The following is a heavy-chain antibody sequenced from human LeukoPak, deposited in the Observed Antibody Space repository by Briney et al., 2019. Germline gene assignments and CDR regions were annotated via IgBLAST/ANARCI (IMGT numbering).Heavy chain of an antibody. CDR2: IYYSGST. V-gene: IGHV4-59*01. D-gene: IGHD3-3*02. J-gene: IGHJ5*02. Sequence: SETLSLTCSVSGGSISSYSWSWIRQPPGKGLEWIGYIYYSGSTNYNPSLQSRVTISVDTSKNQFSLKLSSVTAADTAVYYCAKIGHFSWFDPWGQGTLVTVSS. CDR1: GGSISSYS. CDR3: AKIGHFSWFDP.